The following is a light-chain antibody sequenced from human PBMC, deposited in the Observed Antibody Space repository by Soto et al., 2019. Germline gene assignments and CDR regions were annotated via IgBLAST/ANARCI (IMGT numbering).Light chain of an antibody. CDR3: CSYGGSYNLV. CDR1: SSDVGGHNY. CDR2: EVT. V-gene: IGLV2-8*01. Sequence: QSVLTQPPSASGSPGQSVSISCTGTSSDVGGHNYVSWYRQYPGTAPQLLIYEVTKRPSGVPARFSASKSGYTASLTVSGLQAEDEADYYCCSYGGSYNLVFGGGTQLTVL. J-gene: IGLJ2*01.